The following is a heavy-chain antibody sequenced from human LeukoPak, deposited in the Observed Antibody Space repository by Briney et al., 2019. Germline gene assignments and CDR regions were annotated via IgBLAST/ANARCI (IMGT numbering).Heavy chain of an antibody. V-gene: IGHV3-23*01. D-gene: IGHD1-14*01. J-gene: IGHJ4*02. Sequence: PGGSLRLSCAASGFTFSSYAMSWVRQAPGKGLEWVSAISGSGGSTYYADSVKGRFTISRDNSKNTLYLQMNSLRAEDTAVYYCAKDFRRTPIPNYFDYWGQGTLVTVSS. CDR3: AKDFRRTPIPNYFDY. CDR2: ISGSGGST. CDR1: GFTFSSYA.